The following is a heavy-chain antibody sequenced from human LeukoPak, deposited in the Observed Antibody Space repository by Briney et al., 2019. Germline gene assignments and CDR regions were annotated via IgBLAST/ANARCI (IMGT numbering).Heavy chain of an antibody. CDR1: GFTFSNYW. J-gene: IGHJ4*02. CDR3: ASHARGTDGYQPIGY. CDR2: INPDGSST. D-gene: IGHD5-24*01. V-gene: IGHV3-74*01. Sequence: GGSLRLSCAASGFTFSNYWMHWVRQVPGKGLVWVSRINPDGSSTTYADSVKGRFTISRDNSKNTLYLQMNSLRAEDTAVYYCASHARGTDGYQPIGYWGQGTLVTVSS.